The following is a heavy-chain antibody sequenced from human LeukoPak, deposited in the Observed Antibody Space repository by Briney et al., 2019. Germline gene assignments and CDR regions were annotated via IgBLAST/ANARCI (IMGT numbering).Heavy chain of an antibody. V-gene: IGHV6-1*01. D-gene: IGHD1-26*01. J-gene: IGHJ2*01. CDR2: TYFRSKWYN. CDR1: GDSVSSDNAT. Sequence: SQTLSLTCAVSGDSVSSDNATWNWIRQSPSRGLEWLGRTYFRSKWYNDFAASVRGRITINADTSKNQFSLQLNSVTPEDTAVYYCVRQREQVMLYYYFDLRGRGTLVTVSS. CDR3: VRQREQVMLYYYFDL.